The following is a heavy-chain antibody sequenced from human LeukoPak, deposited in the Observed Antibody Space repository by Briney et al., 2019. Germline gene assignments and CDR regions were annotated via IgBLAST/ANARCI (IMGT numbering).Heavy chain of an antibody. V-gene: IGHV4-59*01. J-gene: IGHJ4*02. CDR1: GVSICSYD. CDR3: ARWVAARARYYFDY. Sequence: PSGTLSLTCTVSGVSICSYDWNWIRQPPGQGLEWMGYIYYSGSNIYNPSLKGRVTISVDTSKNQFSLKLSSVNAADTAVYYCARWVAARARYYFDYWGEGTLVTVSS. CDR2: IYYSGSN. D-gene: IGHD6-6*01.